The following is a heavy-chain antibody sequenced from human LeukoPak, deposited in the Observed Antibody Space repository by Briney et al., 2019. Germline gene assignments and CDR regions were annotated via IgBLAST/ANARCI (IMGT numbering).Heavy chain of an antibody. D-gene: IGHD1-1*01. V-gene: IGHV3-7*01. Sequence: GGSLRLSCAASGFTFSSFWVSWVRQAPGKGLEWVANINQDGSEKYYVDSVKGRFTISRDNAKNSLYLQMSSLRAEDTAVYYCKSGGAAPGSFDYWGQGTLVTVSP. CDR2: INQDGSEK. CDR1: GFTFSSFW. J-gene: IGHJ4*02. CDR3: KSGGAAPGSFDY.